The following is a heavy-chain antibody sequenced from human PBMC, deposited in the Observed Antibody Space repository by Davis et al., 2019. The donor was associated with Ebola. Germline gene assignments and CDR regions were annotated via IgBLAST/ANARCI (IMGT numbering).Heavy chain of an antibody. CDR2: ISFSHDTI. J-gene: IGHJ4*02. D-gene: IGHD2-2*01. CDR3: AKDSARYCSRTTCYAGFDY. Sequence: GESLKISCAASGFTFSNYAMIWVRQAPGKGLEWVSGISFSHDTIYYADSVKGRFTISRDNFKNILYLQMSSLRAEDTAIYYCAKDSARYCSRTTCYAGFDYWGQGTPVTVSS. V-gene: IGHV3-23*01. CDR1: GFTFSNYA.